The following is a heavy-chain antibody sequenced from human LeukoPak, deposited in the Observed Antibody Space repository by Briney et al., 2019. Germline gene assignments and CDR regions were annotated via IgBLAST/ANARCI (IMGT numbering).Heavy chain of an antibody. D-gene: IGHD6-19*01. CDR2: ISGSGGST. J-gene: IGHJ4*02. V-gene: IGHV3-23*01. CDR3: AKASSGWAPFDY. Sequence: GGSRRLSCAASGFTFSSYAMSWVRQAPGKGREWVSAISGSGGSTYYADSVKGRFAISRDNSKNTLYLQMNSLRAEDTAVYYCAKASSGWAPFDYWGQGTLVTVSS. CDR1: GFTFSSYA.